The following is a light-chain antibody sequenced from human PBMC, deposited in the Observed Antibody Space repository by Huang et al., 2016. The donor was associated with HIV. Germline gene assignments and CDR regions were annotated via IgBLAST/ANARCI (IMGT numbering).Light chain of an antibody. CDR2: DAS. Sequence: EIVLTQSPPTLSLSPGERATLSCRASQSVGSYLAWYQHKPGQALRLLIYDASNRATGIPARFSGSGSGTDFSLTISSLEPEDFAVYYCQQRSSWPPETFGQGTEVEIK. J-gene: IGKJ1*01. CDR3: QQRSSWPPET. V-gene: IGKV3-11*01. CDR1: QSVGSY.